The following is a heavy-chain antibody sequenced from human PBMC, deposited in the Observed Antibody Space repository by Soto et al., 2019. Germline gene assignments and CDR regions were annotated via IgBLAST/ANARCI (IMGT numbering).Heavy chain of an antibody. D-gene: IGHD3-3*01. CDR3: ARADLQRITIFGVVINFDY. CDR2: IYPGDSDT. CDR1: GYSFTSYW. V-gene: IGHV5-51*01. J-gene: IGHJ4*02. Sequence: GESLKISCKGSGYSFTSYWIGWVRQMPGKGLEWMGIIYPGDSDTRYSPSFQGQVTISADKSISTAYLQWSSLKASDTAMYYCARADLQRITIFGVVINFDYWGQGTLVTVSS.